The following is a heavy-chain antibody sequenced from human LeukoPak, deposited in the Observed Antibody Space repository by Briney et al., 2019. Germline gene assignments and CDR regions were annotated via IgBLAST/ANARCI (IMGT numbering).Heavy chain of an antibody. J-gene: IGHJ5*02. Sequence: SETLSLTCTVSGGSISSGGYYWSWIRQHPGKGLEWIGYIYYSGSTYYNPSLKSRVTISVDTSKNQFSLKLSSVTAADTAVYYCARVVDWARHRQASRWFAPGGQGTLVTVSS. D-gene: IGHD3-9*01. CDR3: ARVVDWARHRQASRWFAP. CDR2: IYYSGST. CDR1: GGSISSGGYY. V-gene: IGHV4-31*03.